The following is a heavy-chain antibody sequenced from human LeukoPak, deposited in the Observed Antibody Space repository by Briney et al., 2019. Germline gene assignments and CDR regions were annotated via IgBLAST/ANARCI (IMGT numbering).Heavy chain of an antibody. J-gene: IGHJ4*02. Sequence: QAGGSLRLSCAASGFTVSSNYMSWVRQAPGKGLEWVSVIYSGGSTYYADSVKGRFTISRDNSKNTLYLQMNSLRAEDTAVYYCARAPYRPSVTTHFDYWGQGTLVTVSS. V-gene: IGHV3-53*01. CDR3: ARAPYRPSVTTHFDY. CDR2: IYSGGST. CDR1: GFTVSSNY. D-gene: IGHD4-11*01.